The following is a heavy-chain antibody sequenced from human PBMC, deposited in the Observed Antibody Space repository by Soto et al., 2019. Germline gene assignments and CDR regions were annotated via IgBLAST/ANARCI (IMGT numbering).Heavy chain of an antibody. D-gene: IGHD2-15*01. CDR1: GFTFSSYS. Sequence: GGSLRLSCAASGFTFSSYSMNWVRQAPGKGLEWVSSISSSSSYIYYADSVKGRFTISRDNAKNSLYLQMNSLRAEDTAVYYCARQYCSGGSCYSIPRWFDPWGQGTLVTVSS. J-gene: IGHJ5*02. V-gene: IGHV3-21*01. CDR2: ISSSSSYI. CDR3: ARQYCSGGSCYSIPRWFDP.